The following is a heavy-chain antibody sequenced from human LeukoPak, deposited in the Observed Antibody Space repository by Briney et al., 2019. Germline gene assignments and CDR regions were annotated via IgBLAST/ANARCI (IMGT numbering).Heavy chain of an antibody. CDR1: GGSISSSSYY. D-gene: IGHD6-19*01. J-gene: IGHJ6*03. Sequence: SETLSLTCTVSGGSISSSSYYWGWIRQPPGKGLEWIGSIYYSGSTYYNPSLKSRVTISVDTSKNQFSLKLSSVTAADTAVYYCARVGRGWYTYYMDVWGKGTTVTVSS. CDR3: ARVGRGWYTYYMDV. V-gene: IGHV4-39*07. CDR2: IYYSGST.